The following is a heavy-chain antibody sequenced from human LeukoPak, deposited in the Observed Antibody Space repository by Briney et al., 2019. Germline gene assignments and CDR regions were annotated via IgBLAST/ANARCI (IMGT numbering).Heavy chain of an antibody. Sequence: SETLSLTCTVSGGSISSGGYYWSWIRQHPGKGLEWIGYIYYSGSTHYNPSPKGRVTISLVTSKNQFSLKLSSVTAADTAIYYCASGDNDPLFDYWGQGTLVTVSS. CDR3: ASGDNDPLFDY. V-gene: IGHV4-31*03. D-gene: IGHD1-1*01. J-gene: IGHJ4*02. CDR2: IYYSGST. CDR1: GGSISSGGYY.